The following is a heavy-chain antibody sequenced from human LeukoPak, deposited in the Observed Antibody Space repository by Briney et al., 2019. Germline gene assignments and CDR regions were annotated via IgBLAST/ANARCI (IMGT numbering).Heavy chain of an antibody. CDR2: INSDGSST. V-gene: IGHV3-74*01. CDR3: AAHSSGYYLMDV. CDR1: GFTFSSYW. D-gene: IGHD3-22*01. Sequence: GGSLRLSCAASGFTFSSYWMHWVRQAPGKGLVWVSRINSDGSSTSYADSVKGRFTISRDNAKNTLYLQMNSLRAEDTAVYYCAAHSSGYYLMDVWRKGTTVTVSS. J-gene: IGHJ6*03.